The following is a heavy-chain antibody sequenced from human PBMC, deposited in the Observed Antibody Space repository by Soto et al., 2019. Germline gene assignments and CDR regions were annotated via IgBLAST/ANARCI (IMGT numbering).Heavy chain of an antibody. J-gene: IGHJ3*02. CDR3: ARDGYSSSWYAFDI. V-gene: IGHV1-18*01. CDR1: GYTFTSYG. D-gene: IGHD6-13*01. CDR2: ISAYNGNT. Sequence: ASVKVSCKASGYTFTSYGISWVRQAPGQGLEWMGWISAYNGNTNYAQKLKGRVTMTTDTSTSTAYMELRSLRSDDTAVYYCARDGYSSSWYAFDIWGQGTMVTVSS.